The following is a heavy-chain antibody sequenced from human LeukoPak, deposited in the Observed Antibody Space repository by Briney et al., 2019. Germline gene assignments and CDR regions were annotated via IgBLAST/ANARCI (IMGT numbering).Heavy chain of an antibody. CDR3: ASLPVADRIDY. CDR1: GGSFRGYY. V-gene: IGHV4-34*01. CDR2: INHSGST. J-gene: IGHJ4*02. D-gene: IGHD4-23*01. Sequence: SSETLSLTCAVYGGSFRGYYWSWIRQPPGKGLEWIGDINHSGSTNYNPSRKSRVTISVDTSKIQFSLKLSSVTAADAAVYYCASLPVADRIDYWGQGTLVTVSS.